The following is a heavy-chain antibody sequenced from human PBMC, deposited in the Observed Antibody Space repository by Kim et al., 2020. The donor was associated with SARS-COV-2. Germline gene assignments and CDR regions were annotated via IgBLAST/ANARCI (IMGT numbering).Heavy chain of an antibody. J-gene: IGHJ4*02. CDR3: ARGPGPVDY. Sequence: ASVKVSFKASGYTFTNNPINWMRQAPGQGLEWMGWINTKTGDPMYGQGFTGRFVLSLDTSVSTAYLDISSLKPEDTAVYYCARGPGPVDYWGQGTLVTVS. CDR1: GYTFTNNP. CDR2: INTKTGDP. V-gene: IGHV7-4-1*02.